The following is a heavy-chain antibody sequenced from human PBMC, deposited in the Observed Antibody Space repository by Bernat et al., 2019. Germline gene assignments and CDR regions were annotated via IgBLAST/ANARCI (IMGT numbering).Heavy chain of an antibody. CDR3: EGSETPGLADVFDF. CDR1: GYIFTTFW. Sequence: EVQLVQSGAEVKKPGESLKISCKGSGYIFTTFWIGWVRQMPGKGLAWMVIIYPGDSDTRYSPSFQGQLTISDNKSISTAYLHWSSLKASDTAMFYCEGSETPGLADVFDFWGQGTMATVSS. CDR2: IYPGDSDT. D-gene: IGHD3/OR15-3a*01. V-gene: IGHV5-51*01. J-gene: IGHJ3*01.